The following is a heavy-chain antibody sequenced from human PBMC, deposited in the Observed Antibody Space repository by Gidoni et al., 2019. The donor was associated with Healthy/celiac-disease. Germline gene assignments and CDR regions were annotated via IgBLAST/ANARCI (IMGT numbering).Heavy chain of an antibody. CDR1: GFSFRSYG. Sequence: QVQLVESGGGVVQPGRSLRLSCAASGFSFRSYGMHWVRPAPGKGLEWVAVIGYDGSNNDYADSVKGRFTISRDNSKNTRYLQMNSLRAEDTAVYYCARVTIAAAGYFDYWGQGTLVTVSS. D-gene: IGHD6-13*01. V-gene: IGHV3-33*01. CDR3: ARVTIAAAGYFDY. CDR2: IGYDGSNN. J-gene: IGHJ4*02.